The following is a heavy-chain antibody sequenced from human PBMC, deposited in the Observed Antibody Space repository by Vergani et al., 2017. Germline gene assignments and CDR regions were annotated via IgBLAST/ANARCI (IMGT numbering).Heavy chain of an antibody. D-gene: IGHD4-23*01. CDR2: ISSSGSTI. V-gene: IGHV3-48*03. CDR3: ARDSGGNSEGNLQH. Sequence: EVQLVESGGGLVQPGGSLRLSCAASGFTFSSYEMNWVRQAPGKGLEWVSYISSSGSTIYYADSVKGRFTISRDNAKNSLYLQMNSLRAEDTAVYYCARDSGGNSEGNLQHWGQGTLVTVSS. J-gene: IGHJ1*01. CDR1: GFTFSSYE.